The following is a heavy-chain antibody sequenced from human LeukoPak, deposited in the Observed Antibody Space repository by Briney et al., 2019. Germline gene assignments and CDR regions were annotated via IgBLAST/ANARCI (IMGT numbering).Heavy chain of an antibody. CDR1: GGSISSGNYY. CDR3: ARYCSTTTCYSPWFDP. CDR2: IFYSGST. Sequence: SQTLSLTCTVSGGSISSGNYYWSWIRQPPGQGLEWIGYIFYSGSTYYIPSLESRVTISVDTSKNQFSLKLSSVTAADTAVYYCARYCSTTTCYSPWFDPWGQGTLVTVSS. D-gene: IGHD2-2*01. J-gene: IGHJ5*02. V-gene: IGHV4-30-4*01.